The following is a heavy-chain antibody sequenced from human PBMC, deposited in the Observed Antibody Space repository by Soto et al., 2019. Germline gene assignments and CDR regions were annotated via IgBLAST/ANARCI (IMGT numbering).Heavy chain of an antibody. J-gene: IGHJ4*02. CDR1: GGSISSSSYY. Sequence: SETLSLTCTVSGGSISSSSYYWGWIRQPPGKGLEWIGSIYYSVSTYYNPSLKSRVTISVDTSKNQFSLKLSSVTAADTAVYYCARRIAAAGLSGYYFDYWGQGTLVTVSS. V-gene: IGHV4-39*01. D-gene: IGHD6-13*01. CDR3: ARRIAAAGLSGYYFDY. CDR2: IYYSVST.